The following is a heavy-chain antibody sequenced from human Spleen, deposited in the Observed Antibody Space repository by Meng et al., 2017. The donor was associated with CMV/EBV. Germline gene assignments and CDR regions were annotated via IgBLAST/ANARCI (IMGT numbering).Heavy chain of an antibody. CDR3: AREPGRGAFDM. J-gene: IGHJ3*02. CDR1: GINFNTYW. V-gene: IGHV3-74*01. CDR2: IYSDGIST. Sequence: GESLKISCAVSGINFNTYWIHLGRQVPGEGPVWLSRIYSDGISTRYADSVKGRFTISRDNTNNTVYLQVNALRAEDTAVYYCAREPGRGAFDMWGQGRMVTVS. D-gene: IGHD3-10*01.